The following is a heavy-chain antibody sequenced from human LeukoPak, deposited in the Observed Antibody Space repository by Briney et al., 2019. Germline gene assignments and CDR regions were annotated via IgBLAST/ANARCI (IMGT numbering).Heavy chain of an antibody. D-gene: IGHD3-3*01. J-gene: IGHJ5*02. Sequence: PSETLSLTCTVSGGSISIYYWSWIRHPPGKGLEWIGYIYYSGSTNYNPSLKSRVTISVDTSKNQFSLKLSSVTAADTAVYYCARGNDFWSGSFDPWGQGTLVTVSS. CDR1: GGSISIYY. V-gene: IGHV4-59*01. CDR3: ARGNDFWSGSFDP. CDR2: IYYSGST.